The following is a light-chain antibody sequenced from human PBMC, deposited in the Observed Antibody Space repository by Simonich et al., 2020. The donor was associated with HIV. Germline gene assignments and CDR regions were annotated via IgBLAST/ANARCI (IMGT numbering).Light chain of an antibody. J-gene: IGKJ3*01. CDR3: QQYNNWPVT. V-gene: IGKV3-15*01. CDR1: QSVSIN. CDR2: GAS. Sequence: EIVMTQSPATLSVSPGEKITLSFRARQSVSINLAWYQQKPGQAPRLLIYGASTRATGIPARFTGSGSGTEFTLTISSMQSEDFAVYYCQQYNNWPVTFGPGTKVDIK.